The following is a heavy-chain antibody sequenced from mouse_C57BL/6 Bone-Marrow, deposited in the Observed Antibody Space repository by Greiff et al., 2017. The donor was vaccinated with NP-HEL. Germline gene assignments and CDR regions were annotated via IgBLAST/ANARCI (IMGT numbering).Heavy chain of an antibody. CDR1: GFPITSGYY. CDR3: AGAPGYYGSSYAMDY. V-gene: IGHV12-3*01. D-gene: IGHD1-1*01. Sequence: VKLVESGPGLVKPSQSLFLTCSITGFPITSGYYWIWIRQSPGKPLEWMGYITHSGETFYNPSLQSPISITRETSKNQFFLQLNSVTTEDTAMYYCAGAPGYYGSSYAMDYWGQGTSVTVSS. CDR2: ITHSGET. J-gene: IGHJ4*01.